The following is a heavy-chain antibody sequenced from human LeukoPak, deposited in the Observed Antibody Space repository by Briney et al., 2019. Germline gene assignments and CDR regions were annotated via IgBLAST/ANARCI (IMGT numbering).Heavy chain of an antibody. V-gene: IGHV4-59*01. CDR2: IYYSGST. D-gene: IGHD3/OR15-3a*01. J-gene: IGHJ6*03. CDR1: GGSISSYY. Sequence: PSETLSLTWTVSGGSISSYYWSWVRQPPGKGLEWIGYIYYSGSTNYNPSLKSRVTISVDTSKSQFSLKLSPVTAADTAVYYCAREGLYYYYYYMDVWGKGTTVTVSS. CDR3: AREGLYYYYYYMDV.